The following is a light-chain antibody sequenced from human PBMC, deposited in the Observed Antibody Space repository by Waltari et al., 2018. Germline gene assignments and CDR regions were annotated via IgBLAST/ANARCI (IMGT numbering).Light chain of an antibody. CDR1: QSVSTY. CDR2: DSS. V-gene: IGKV3-11*01. Sequence: SCRASQSVSTYLAWYQQRPGQPPRHLIYDSSSRATCIPARFSGSGSETDFTLTIGCLEPEDFAVYYCQQRYKWPLTFGGGSKVEI. J-gene: IGKJ4*01. CDR3: QQRYKWPLT.